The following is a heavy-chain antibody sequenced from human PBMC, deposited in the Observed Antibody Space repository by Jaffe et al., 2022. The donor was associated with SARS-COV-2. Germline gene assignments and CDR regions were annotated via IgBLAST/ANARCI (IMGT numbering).Heavy chain of an antibody. V-gene: IGHV3-21*01. J-gene: IGHJ4*02. CDR2: ISSSSSYI. CDR1: GFTFSSYS. Sequence: EVQLVESGGGLVKPGGSLRLSCAASGFTFSSYSMNWVRQAPGKGLEWVSSISSSSSYIYYADSVKGRFTISRDNAKNSLYLQMNSLRAEDTAVYYCARDKGYCSSTSCSTSFDYWGQGTLVTVSS. CDR3: ARDKGYCSSTSCSTSFDY. D-gene: IGHD2-2*01.